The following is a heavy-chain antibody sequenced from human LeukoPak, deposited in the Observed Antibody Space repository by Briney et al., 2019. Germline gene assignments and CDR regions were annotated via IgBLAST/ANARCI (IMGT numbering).Heavy chain of an antibody. CDR1: GFTFSDHW. Sequence: QSGGSLRLSCAASGFTFSDHWMHWVRQVPGKGLLWVARMNSDGTTTNYADSVKGRFTISRDNAENTLFLQMNSLGADDTAVYYCARAGWYRFDYWGQGTLVTVSS. D-gene: IGHD6-19*01. CDR2: MNSDGTTT. CDR3: ARAGWYRFDY. J-gene: IGHJ4*02. V-gene: IGHV3-74*01.